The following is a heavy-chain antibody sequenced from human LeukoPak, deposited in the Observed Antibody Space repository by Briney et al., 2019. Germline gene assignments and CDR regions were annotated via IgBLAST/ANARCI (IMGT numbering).Heavy chain of an antibody. CDR3: AKETVVVVAATPDAFDI. CDR1: GFTFSSYA. Sequence: GGSLRLSCAASGFTFSSYAMSWVRQAPGKGLEGVSGISGSGGSTHYADSVKDRFTISRDNSKNTLYLKMNSLRAEDTAVYYCAKETVVVVAATPDAFDIWGQGTMVTVSS. J-gene: IGHJ3*02. CDR2: ISGSGGST. V-gene: IGHV3-23*01. D-gene: IGHD2-15*01.